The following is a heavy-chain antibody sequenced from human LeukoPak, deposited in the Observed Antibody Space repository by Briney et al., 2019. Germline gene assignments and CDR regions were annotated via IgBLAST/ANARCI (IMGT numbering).Heavy chain of an antibody. J-gene: IGHJ5*02. CDR2: ISAYNGNT. Sequence: ASVKVSCKASGYTFTSYGISWVRQAPGQGLEWMGWISAYNGNTNYAQKLQGRVTMTTDTSTSTAYMVLRSLRSDDTAVYYCARDPPYSSGRNNWFDPWGQGTLVTVSS. V-gene: IGHV1-18*01. D-gene: IGHD6-19*01. CDR3: ARDPPYSSGRNNWFDP. CDR1: GYTFTSYG.